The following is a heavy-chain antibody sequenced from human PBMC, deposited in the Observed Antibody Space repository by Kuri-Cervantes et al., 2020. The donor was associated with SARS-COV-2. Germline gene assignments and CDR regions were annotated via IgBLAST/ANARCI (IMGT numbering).Heavy chain of an antibody. D-gene: IGHD6-13*01. Sequence: GESLKISCAASGFTFSTYAMSWVRQAPGKGLEWVSAISGSGGSTYYADSVKGRFTISRDNSKNTPYLQMNSLRAEDTAVYYCAKDVTYSTSRYWGQGTLVTVSS. V-gene: IGHV3-23*01. CDR2: ISGSGGST. CDR3: AKDVTYSTSRY. CDR1: GFTFSTYA. J-gene: IGHJ4*02.